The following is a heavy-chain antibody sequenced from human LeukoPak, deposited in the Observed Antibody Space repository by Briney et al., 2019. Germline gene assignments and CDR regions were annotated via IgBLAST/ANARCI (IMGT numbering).Heavy chain of an antibody. CDR1: GFTFTNYA. D-gene: IGHD3-9*01. J-gene: IGHJ4*02. CDR2: ITGSDGNS. Sequence: GTSLRLSCVASGFTFTNYAMSWVRQPPGKGLEWVSAITGSDGNSYYADSVKGRFTISRDNSKNTLYLQVNSLRAEDTAVYYCAKWGDYDILTGYYVPDYWGQGTLVTVSS. CDR3: AKWGDYDILTGYYVPDY. V-gene: IGHV3-23*01.